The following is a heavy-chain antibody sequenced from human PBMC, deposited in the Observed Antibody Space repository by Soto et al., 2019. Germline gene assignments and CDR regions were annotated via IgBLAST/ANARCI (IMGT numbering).Heavy chain of an antibody. CDR3: ARDTGTYPYYFDY. CDR1: CGSISSGENF. V-gene: IGHV4-30-4*01. D-gene: IGHD1-26*01. Sequence: SETLSLTCTVSCGSISSGENFWNWIRQSPGKGLEWIGYIHHSGSTYYNPSLKSRLTISVDTSKNQISLKLNSVTAADTAVYYCARDTGTYPYYFDYWGQGTLVTVSS. J-gene: IGHJ4*02. CDR2: IHHSGST.